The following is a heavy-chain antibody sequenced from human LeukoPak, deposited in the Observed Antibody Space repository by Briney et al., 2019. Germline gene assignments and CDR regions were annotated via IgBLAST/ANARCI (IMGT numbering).Heavy chain of an antibody. D-gene: IGHD6-13*01. J-gene: IGHJ4*02. Sequence: GGSLRLSCAASGFTFSSYEMNWVRQAPGKGLEWISYTSSSGRTTYYADSVKGRFTISRDNAKHSLYLQMNSLRAEDTAVYYCARVGTGYSSSWYQSYYFDYWGQGTLVTVSS. CDR3: ARVGTGYSSSWYQSYYFDY. CDR2: TSSSGRTT. CDR1: GFTFSSYE. V-gene: IGHV3-48*03.